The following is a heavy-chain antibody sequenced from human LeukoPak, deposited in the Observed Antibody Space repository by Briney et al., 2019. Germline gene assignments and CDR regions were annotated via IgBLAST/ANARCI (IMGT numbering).Heavy chain of an antibody. D-gene: IGHD3-3*01. CDR2: IYHSGST. J-gene: IGHJ3*02. V-gene: IGHV4-4*02. CDR3: ARARERSITIFGVVISPAVAFDI. Sequence: SETLSLTCAVSGGSISSSNWWSWVRQPPGKGLEWIGEIYHSGSTNYNPSLKSRVTISVDKSKNQFSLKLSSVTAADTAVYYCARARERSITIFGVVISPAVAFDIWGQGTMVAVSS. CDR1: GGSISSSNW.